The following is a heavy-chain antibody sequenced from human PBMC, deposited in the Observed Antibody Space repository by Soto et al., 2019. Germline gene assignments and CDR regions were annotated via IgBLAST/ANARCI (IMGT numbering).Heavy chain of an antibody. D-gene: IGHD1-26*01. CDR2: MSSYVSKI. V-gene: IGHV3-30*18. CDR3: AKYEGVGGTLGLFDY. J-gene: IGHJ4*02. Sequence: QVQLVESGGGAVQPGESLRLSCVASGFDFTYYAMHWVRQDPGKGLESVVVMSSYVSKIHHTYSVKGRFTITRDNSKNTLYLHMNSMRNEDTAVDFCAKYEGVGGTLGLFDYWGQGTLVSVSS. CDR1: GFDFTYYA.